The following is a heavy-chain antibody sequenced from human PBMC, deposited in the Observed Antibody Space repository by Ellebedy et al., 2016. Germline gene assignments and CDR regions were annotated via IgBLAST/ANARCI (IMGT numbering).Heavy chain of an antibody. J-gene: IGHJ5*02. Sequence: SETLSLXXTVSGGSITSSSYSWGWIRQPPGKGLEWIGSLYYSGGTYYSPSLKSRVTISVDTSRNQFSLNLSSVTAADTALYYCARRLSIGISGLGWFDPWGQGILVTVSS. CDR1: GGSITSSSYS. CDR3: ARRLSIGISGLGWFDP. CDR2: LYYSGGT. V-gene: IGHV4-39*01. D-gene: IGHD1-14*01.